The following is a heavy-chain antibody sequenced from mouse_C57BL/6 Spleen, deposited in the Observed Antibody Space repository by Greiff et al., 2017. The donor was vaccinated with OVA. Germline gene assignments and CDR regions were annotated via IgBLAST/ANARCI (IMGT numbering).Heavy chain of an antibody. D-gene: IGHD3-3*01. J-gene: IGHJ3*01. Sequence: EVKLMESGPELVKPGASVKISCKASGYSFTDYNMNWVKQSNGKSLEWIGVINPNYGTTSYNQKFKGKATLTVDQSSSTAYMQLNSLTSEDSAVYYCARRGDLGDLAFAYWGQGTLVTVSA. V-gene: IGHV1-39*01. CDR2: INPNYGTT. CDR1: GYSFTDYN. CDR3: ARRGDLGDLAFAY.